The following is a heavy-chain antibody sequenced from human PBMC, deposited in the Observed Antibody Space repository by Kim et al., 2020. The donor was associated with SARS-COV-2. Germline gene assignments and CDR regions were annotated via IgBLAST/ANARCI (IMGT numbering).Heavy chain of an antibody. J-gene: IGHJ4*01. CDR1: GFTFSSYG. D-gene: IGHD4-17*01. Sequence: GGSLRLSCAASGFTFSSYGMHWVRQAPGKGLEWVAVISYDGSNKYYADSVKGRFTISRDNSKNTLYLQMNSLRAEDTAVYYCAKDSNYGDYEDYFDYWG. CDR3: AKDSNYGDYEDYFDY. CDR2: ISYDGSNK. V-gene: IGHV3-30*18.